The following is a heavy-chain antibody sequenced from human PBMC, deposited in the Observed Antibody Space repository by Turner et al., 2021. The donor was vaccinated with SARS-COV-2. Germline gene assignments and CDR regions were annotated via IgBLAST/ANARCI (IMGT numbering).Heavy chain of an antibody. CDR1: GFTFSTYG. Sequence: QVQLVESGGGVVQPGRSLTLSCAASGFTFSTYGMHWVRQAPGKGLEWVAVISYGGTNKYYLDSVRGRFTISRDNSKNTLYLQMNSLRADDTAVFYCAKQRDGYNSPFDYWGQGALVSVSS. V-gene: IGHV3-30*18. J-gene: IGHJ4*02. CDR3: AKQRDGYNSPFDY. CDR2: ISYGGTNK. D-gene: IGHD1-1*01.